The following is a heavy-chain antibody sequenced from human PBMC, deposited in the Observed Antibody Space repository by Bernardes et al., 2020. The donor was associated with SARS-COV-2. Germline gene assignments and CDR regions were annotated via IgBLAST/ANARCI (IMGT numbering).Heavy chain of an antibody. CDR2: IIPIFGTA. J-gene: IGHJ6*02. D-gene: IGHD3-10*01. Sequence: SVKVSCKASGGTFSSYAISWVRQAPGQGLEWMGRIIPIFGTANYAQKFQGRVTITADESTSTAYMELSSLRSEDTAVYYCARDGWGTMIRGVRMDVWGQGTTVTVSS. V-gene: IGHV1-69*13. CDR3: ARDGWGTMIRGVRMDV. CDR1: GGTFSSYA.